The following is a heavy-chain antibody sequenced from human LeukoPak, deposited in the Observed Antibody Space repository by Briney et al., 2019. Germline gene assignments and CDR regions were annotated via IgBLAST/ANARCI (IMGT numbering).Heavy chain of an antibody. CDR1: RGSISSHF. CDR3: ARAGYCGTNCYSGD. J-gene: IGHJ4*02. V-gene: IGHV4-59*11. D-gene: IGHD2-21*02. Sequence: SETLSLTCTVSRGSISSHFWSWIRQPPGKGLEWIGYIYYSGSTNYNPSLRSRVTMSVDTSKNQFSLRLSSVTAADTAIYYCARAGYCGTNCYSGDWGQGTLVTVSS. CDR2: IYYSGST.